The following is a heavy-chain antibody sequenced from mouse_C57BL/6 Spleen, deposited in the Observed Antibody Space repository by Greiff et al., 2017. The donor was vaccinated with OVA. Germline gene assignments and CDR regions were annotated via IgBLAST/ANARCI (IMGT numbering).Heavy chain of an antibody. CDR3: ARRGGNSDYFDY. V-gene: IGHV1-82*01. J-gene: IGHJ2*01. Sequence: VKLQQSGPELVKPGASVKISCKASGYAFSSSWMNWVKQRPGKGLEWIGRIYPGDGDTNYNGKFKGKATLTADKSSSTAYMQLSSLTSEDSAVYFCARRGGNSDYFDYWGQGTTLTVSS. CDR2: IYPGDGDT. D-gene: IGHD2-1*01. CDR1: GYAFSSSW.